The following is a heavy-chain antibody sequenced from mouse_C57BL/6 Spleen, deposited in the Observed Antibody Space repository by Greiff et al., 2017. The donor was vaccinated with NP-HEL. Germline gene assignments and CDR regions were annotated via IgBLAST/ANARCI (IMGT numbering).Heavy chain of an antibody. CDR1: GFTFSSYT. CDR3: ARQGSNYGFAD. D-gene: IGHD2-5*01. J-gene: IGHJ3*01. Sequence: EVQRVESGGGLVKPGGSLKLSCAASGFTFSSYTMSWVRQTPEKRLEWVATISAGGGNTYYPDSVKGRSTIPIDNTKNTLYLQMSSLGSEDTALYYGARQGSNYGFADWGQGTLVTVSA. V-gene: IGHV5-9*01. CDR2: ISAGGGNT.